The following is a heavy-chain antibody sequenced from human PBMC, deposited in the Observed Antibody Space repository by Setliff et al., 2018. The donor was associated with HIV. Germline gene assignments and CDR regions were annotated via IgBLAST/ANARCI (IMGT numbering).Heavy chain of an antibody. V-gene: IGHV3-30*02. CDR1: GFTFRNYG. D-gene: IGHD2-2*01. CDR3: AKEDQRVTSVDY. J-gene: IGHJ4*02. Sequence: PGGSLRLSCAASGFTFRNYGMHWVRQAPGKGLEWVAFIRLDGSDKFYADSVKGRFTISRDNSKNTLFLQMNSLRSEDTAVYYCAKEDQRVTSVDYWGQGTPVTVPS. CDR2: IRLDGSDK.